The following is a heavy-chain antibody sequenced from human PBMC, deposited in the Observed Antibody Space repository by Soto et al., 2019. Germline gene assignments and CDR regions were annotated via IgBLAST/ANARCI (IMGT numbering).Heavy chain of an antibody. Sequence: GASVKVSCKASGGTFSSYAISWVRQAPGQGLEWMGGIIPIFGTANYAQKFQGRVTIAADKSTSTAYMELSSLRSEDTAVYYCARAIAYCGGDCYPQAEYFQHWGQGTLVTVSS. V-gene: IGHV1-69*06. CDR1: GGTFSSYA. CDR2: IIPIFGTA. CDR3: ARAIAYCGGDCYPQAEYFQH. J-gene: IGHJ1*01. D-gene: IGHD2-21*02.